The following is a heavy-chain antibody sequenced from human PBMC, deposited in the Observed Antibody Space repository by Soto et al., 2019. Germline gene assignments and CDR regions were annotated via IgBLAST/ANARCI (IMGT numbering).Heavy chain of an antibody. V-gene: IGHV3-23*01. D-gene: IGHD3-10*01. CDR1: GLTFGSRA. Sequence: GGSLRLSCVASGLTFGSRAMSWVRQAPGEGLQWVSTITDTGGDAKYADSVRGRFVISRDNSKKTLYLQMTSLTAEDSAMYFCARGSTDSYPGSRIFDFWGRGTLVTVS. CDR2: ITDTGGDA. J-gene: IGHJ4*02. CDR3: ARGSTDSYPGSRIFDF.